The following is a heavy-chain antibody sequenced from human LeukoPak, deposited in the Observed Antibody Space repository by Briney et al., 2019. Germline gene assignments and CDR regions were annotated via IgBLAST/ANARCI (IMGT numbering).Heavy chain of an antibody. CDR1: GFTFSSYD. D-gene: IGHD3-9*01. J-gene: IGHJ6*04. CDR2: IGTAGNP. CDR3: ARGPTILGGMDV. V-gene: IGHV3-13*05. Sequence: GGSLRLSCAASGFTFSSYDMHWVRQATGKGLEWDSAIGTAGNPYYPGSVKGRFPRSRENAKNSLYLQMNSLRAGDTAVYYCARGPTILGGMDVWGKGTTVTVSS.